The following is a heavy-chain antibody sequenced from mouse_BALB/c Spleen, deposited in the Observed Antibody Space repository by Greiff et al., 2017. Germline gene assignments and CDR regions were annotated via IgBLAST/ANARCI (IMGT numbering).Heavy chain of an antibody. CDR2: ISTYYGDA. CDR1: GYTFTDYA. CDR3: AKSETYGSTYYFDY. Sequence: QVQLQQSGAELVRPGVSVKISCKGSGYTFTDYAMHWVKQSHAKSLEWIGVISTYYGDASYNQKFKGKATMTVDKSSSTAYMELARLTSEDSAIYYCAKSETYGSTYYFDYWGQGTTLTVSS. V-gene: IGHV1S137*01. J-gene: IGHJ2*01. D-gene: IGHD1-1*01.